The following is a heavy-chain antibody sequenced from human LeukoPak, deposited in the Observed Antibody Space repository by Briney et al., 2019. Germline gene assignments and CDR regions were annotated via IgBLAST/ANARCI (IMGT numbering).Heavy chain of an antibody. V-gene: IGHV3-7*01. CDR2: IKQDGSEK. J-gene: IGHJ4*02. CDR1: GFTFSGYW. CDR3: AKDSYYYGSGSYYGDW. Sequence: PGGSLRLSCAAPGFTFSGYWMSWVRQAPGKGLEWVANIKQDGSEKYYVDSVKGRFTISRDNAKNSLYLQMNSLRAEDTAVYYCAKDSYYYGSGSYYGDWWGQGTLVTVSS. D-gene: IGHD3-10*01.